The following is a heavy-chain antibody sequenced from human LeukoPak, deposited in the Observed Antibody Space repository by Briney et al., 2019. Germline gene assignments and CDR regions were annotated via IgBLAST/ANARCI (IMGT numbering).Heavy chain of an antibody. CDR2: TYYKSAWYN. D-gene: IGHD6-19*01. CDR1: GDSVSRDSIA. V-gene: IGHV6-1*01. Sequence: SQTLSLTFAISGDSVSRDSIAWNWLRQSPSRGLEWLGRTYYKSAWYNDYAVHVKSRITISPDTSKNQFSLQLNSVTPDDTAVYYCARGTGWPHFDYWGQGILVTVSS. J-gene: IGHJ4*02. CDR3: ARGTGWPHFDY.